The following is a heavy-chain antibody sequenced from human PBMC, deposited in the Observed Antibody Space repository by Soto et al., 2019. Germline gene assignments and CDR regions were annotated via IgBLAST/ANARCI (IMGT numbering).Heavy chain of an antibody. V-gene: IGHV3-30*02. CDR3: ARGLDYDSSGYYLDF. Sequence: HPGGSLRLSCAASGFTFSTYGMHWVRQAPGKGLEWVAFIQYHGINKDYADSVKGRFTISRDNSRNTLYLQMNSLRAEDTAVYYCARGLDYDSSGYYLDFRGQGALVTVSS. D-gene: IGHD3-22*01. CDR2: IQYHGINK. J-gene: IGHJ4*02. CDR1: GFTFSTYG.